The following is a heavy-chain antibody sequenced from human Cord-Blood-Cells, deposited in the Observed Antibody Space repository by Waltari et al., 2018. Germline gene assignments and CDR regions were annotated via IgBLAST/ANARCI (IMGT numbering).Heavy chain of an antibody. CDR3: ARPGEEGTNWYFDL. Sequence: QVQLQQWGAGLLKPSETLSLTCAVYGGSFSGYYWSWIRQPPGKGLEWIGEINHSGRTNYNPSLKSRVTISVDTSKNQFSLKLSSVTAADTAVYYCARPGEEGTNWYFDLWGRGTLVTVSS. D-gene: IGHD3-10*01. V-gene: IGHV4-34*01. J-gene: IGHJ2*01. CDR2: INHSGRT. CDR1: GGSFSGYY.